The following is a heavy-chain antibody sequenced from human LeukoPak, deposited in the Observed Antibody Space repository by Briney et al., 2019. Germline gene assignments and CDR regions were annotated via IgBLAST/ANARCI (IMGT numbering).Heavy chain of an antibody. J-gene: IGHJ4*02. CDR1: GYTFTSYY. V-gene: IGHV1-46*01. CDR2: INPSGGST. Sequence: ASVKVSCKASGYTFTSYYMHWVRQAPGQGLEWMGIINPSGGSTSYAQKFQGRVTMTRDTSTSTVYMELSSLRSEDTAVYYCARDSPSIYGDYYAPLYYFDYWGQGTLATVSS. D-gene: IGHD4-17*01. CDR3: ARDSPSIYGDYYAPLYYFDY.